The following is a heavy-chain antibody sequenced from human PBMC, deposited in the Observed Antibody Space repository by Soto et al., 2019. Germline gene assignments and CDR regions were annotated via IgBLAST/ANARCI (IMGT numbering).Heavy chain of an antibody. CDR3: ARESSSSCHDY. CDR2: ISAYNGNT. D-gene: IGHD6-13*01. V-gene: IGHV1-18*01. J-gene: IGHJ4*02. Sequence: ISWVRQAPGQELEWMGWISAYNGNTNYAQKLQGRVTMTTDTSTSTAYMELRSLRSDDTAVYYCARESSSSCHDYWGQGTLVTVSS.